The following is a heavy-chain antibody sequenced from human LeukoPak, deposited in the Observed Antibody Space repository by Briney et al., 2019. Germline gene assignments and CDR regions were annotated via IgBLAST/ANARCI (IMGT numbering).Heavy chain of an antibody. CDR3: ARDRKNLVGVPTALDS. V-gene: IGHV3-21*01. Sequence: PGGSLRLSCAASGFPFDSYSMNWVRQAPGKGLEWVSSISSSSTYISYADSVKGRFTISRDNARNSLHLQMHSLRAEDTAMYYCARDRKNLVGVPTALDSWGQGTLVTVPS. J-gene: IGHJ4*02. CDR2: ISSSSTYI. CDR1: GFPFDSYS. D-gene: IGHD2-2*01.